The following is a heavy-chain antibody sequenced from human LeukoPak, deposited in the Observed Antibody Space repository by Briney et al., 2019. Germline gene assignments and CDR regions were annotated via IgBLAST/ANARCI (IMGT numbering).Heavy chain of an antibody. J-gene: IGHJ4*02. CDR1: GFTFTRYS. CDR3: VKEGLLGGYYFDL. Sequence: GGSLRLSCAASGFTFTRYSMAWVRQAPGRGLDWVSTINGRGDRTFYADSVKGRFTVSRDNSRDTVFLQMNSLGDGDTAVYYCVKEGLLGGYYFDLWGQGALVTVSS. D-gene: IGHD1-26*01. V-gene: IGHV3-23*01. CDR2: INGRGDRT.